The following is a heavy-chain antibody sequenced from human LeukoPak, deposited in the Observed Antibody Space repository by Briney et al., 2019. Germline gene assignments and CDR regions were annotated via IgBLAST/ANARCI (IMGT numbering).Heavy chain of an antibody. CDR2: IYPGDSDT. V-gene: IGHV5-51*01. CDR3: ARPRDWYQPLLFHY. Sequence: GESLKISCQGSGYSFTGYWIGWVRQMPGKGLEWMGIIYPGDSDTRYSPSFQGQVTISADKSISTAYLQWSSLKASDTAMYYCARPRDWYQPLLFHYWGQGTLVTVSS. J-gene: IGHJ4*02. D-gene: IGHD2-21*02. CDR1: GYSFTGYW.